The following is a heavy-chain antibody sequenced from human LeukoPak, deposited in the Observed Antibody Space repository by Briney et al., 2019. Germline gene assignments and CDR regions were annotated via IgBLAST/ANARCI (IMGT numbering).Heavy chain of an antibody. D-gene: IGHD2-21*02. Sequence: ASVKVSCKASGYTFTSYYMHWVRQAPGQGLEWMGIINPSGGSTSYAQKFQGRVTMTRDTSTSTVYMELGSLRSEDTAVYYCAREVCGGDCYSYFQHWGQGTLVTVSS. CDR2: INPSGGST. CDR1: GYTFTSYY. V-gene: IGHV1-46*01. CDR3: AREVCGGDCYSYFQH. J-gene: IGHJ1*01.